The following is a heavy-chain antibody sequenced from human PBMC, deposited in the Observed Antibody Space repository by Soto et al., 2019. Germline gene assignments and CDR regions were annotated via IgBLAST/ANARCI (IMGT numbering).Heavy chain of an antibody. D-gene: IGHD5-12*01. CDR1: GGSFSGYY. CDR2: INHSGST. CDR3: ARHRYSCYDFDY. Sequence: TSETLSLTCAAYGGSFSGYYWSWIRQPPGKGLEWIWEINHSGSTNYNPSLKSRVTISVDTSKNQFSLKLSSVTAADTAVYYCARHRYSCYDFDYWGQGTMVTVS. V-gene: IGHV4-34*01. J-gene: IGHJ4*02.